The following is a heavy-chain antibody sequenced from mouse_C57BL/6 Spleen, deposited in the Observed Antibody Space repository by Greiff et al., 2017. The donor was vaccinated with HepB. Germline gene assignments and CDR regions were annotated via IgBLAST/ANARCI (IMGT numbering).Heavy chain of an antibody. J-gene: IGHJ1*03. CDR3: ARDSGGSSYWGYFDV. V-gene: IGHV1-26*01. D-gene: IGHD1-1*01. CDR1: GYTFTDYY. Sequence: VQLQQSGPELVKPGASVKISCKASGYTFTDYYMNWVKQSHGKSLEWIGDINPNNGGTSYNQKFKGKATLTVDKSSSTAYMELRSLTSEDSAVDYCARDSGGSSYWGYFDVWGTGTTVTVSS. CDR2: INPNNGGT.